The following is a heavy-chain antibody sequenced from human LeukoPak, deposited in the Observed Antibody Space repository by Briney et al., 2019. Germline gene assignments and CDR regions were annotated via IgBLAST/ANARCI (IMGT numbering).Heavy chain of an antibody. V-gene: IGHV3-11*04. CDR3: ARDPRNLYCSGGSCYSLDV. CDR1: GFTFSDYY. J-gene: IGHJ6*04. CDR2: ISSGGSTI. Sequence: GGSLRLSCAASGFTFSDYYMSWIRQAPGKGLEWVSNISSGGSTIYYADSVKGRFTISRDNAKNSLYLQMNSLRAEDTAVYYCARDPRNLYCSGGSCYSLDVWGKGTTVTVSS. D-gene: IGHD2-15*01.